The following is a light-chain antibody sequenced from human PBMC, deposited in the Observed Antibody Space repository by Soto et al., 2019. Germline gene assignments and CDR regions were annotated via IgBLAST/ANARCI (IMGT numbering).Light chain of an antibody. V-gene: IGKV1-5*03. CDR2: GAS. CDR1: QSISSW. J-gene: IGKJ1*01. CDR3: QQYSSYSRT. Sequence: DIPMTQSPSTLSAFVGDRVTITCRASQSISSWLAWYQQKPGKAPKLLIQGASSLESGVPSRFSGSGSGTEFTLSISSLQPDDFATYYCQQYSSYSRTFGQGTKVEIE.